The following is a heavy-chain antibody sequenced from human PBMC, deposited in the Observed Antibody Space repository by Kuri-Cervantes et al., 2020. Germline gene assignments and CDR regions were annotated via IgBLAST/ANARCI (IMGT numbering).Heavy chain of an antibody. D-gene: IGHD4-23*01. Sequence: SETLSLTCSVSGYSISSGYYWAWIRQPPGKGLEWIGTRWHSGSPYYNPSLKSRVTLSVDTSKNQFSLKLSSVTAADTAVYYCATNYGGNTAYWYFDLWGRGTLVTVSS. CDR2: RWHSGSP. V-gene: IGHV4-38-2*02. CDR1: GYSISSGYY. J-gene: IGHJ2*01. CDR3: ATNYGGNTAYWYFDL.